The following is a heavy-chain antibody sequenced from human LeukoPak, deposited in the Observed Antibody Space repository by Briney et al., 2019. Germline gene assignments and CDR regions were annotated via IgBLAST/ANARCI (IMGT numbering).Heavy chain of an antibody. V-gene: IGHV4-59*01. Sequence: PSETLSLTCSVSGDSISSYYWSWIRQPPGKGLEWIGYIYYIGSTNYNPSLKSRVTISVDTSKNQFSLKLRSVTAADTAVYYCARGFIAVAGTGGYYFDYWGQGTLVTVSS. D-gene: IGHD6-19*01. CDR2: IYYIGST. J-gene: IGHJ4*02. CDR1: GDSISSYY. CDR3: ARGFIAVAGTGGYYFDY.